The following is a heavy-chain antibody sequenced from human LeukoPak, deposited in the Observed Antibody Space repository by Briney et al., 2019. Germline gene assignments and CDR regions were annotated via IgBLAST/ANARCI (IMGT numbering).Heavy chain of an antibody. D-gene: IGHD2-21*02. Sequence: ASVKVSCKASGYTFTRYSMNWVRQAPGQGFEWMGFINTYTRNPTYAQGFTGRFVFSLDTSVSTAYLQISNLKAEDTAVYYCARQVGTASSHDFGHWGHGTLVTVSS. CDR3: ARQVGTASSHDFGH. V-gene: IGHV7-4-1*02. CDR2: INTYTRNP. J-gene: IGHJ4*01. CDR1: GYTFTRYS.